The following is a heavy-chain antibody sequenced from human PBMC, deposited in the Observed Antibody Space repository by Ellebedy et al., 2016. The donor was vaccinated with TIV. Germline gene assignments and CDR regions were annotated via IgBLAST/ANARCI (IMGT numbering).Heavy chain of an antibody. D-gene: IGHD5-12*01. V-gene: IGHV1-2*02. CDR3: ASSSGYDSRHYYGMDV. CDR1: RYTFTGYY. CDR2: INPNSGGT. Sequence: ASVKVSXKASRYTFTGYYMHWVRQAPGQGLEWMGWINPNSGGTNYAQKFQGRVTMTRDTSISTAYMELSRLRSDDTAVYYCASSSGYDSRHYYGMDVWGQGTTVTVSS. J-gene: IGHJ6*02.